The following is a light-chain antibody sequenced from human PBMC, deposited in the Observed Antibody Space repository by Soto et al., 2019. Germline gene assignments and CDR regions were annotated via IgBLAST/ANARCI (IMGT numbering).Light chain of an antibody. J-gene: IGLJ3*02. CDR1: SSNIESNY. Sequence: QPVLTQPPSASGTPGQRVTISCSGSSSNIESNYVYWYQQLPGSAPKLLIYRNDQRPSGVPDRFSGSKSGTSASLAISGLRSEDEADYYCAAWDDILSALVFGGGTKLTVL. CDR2: RND. CDR3: AAWDDILSALV. V-gene: IGLV1-47*01.